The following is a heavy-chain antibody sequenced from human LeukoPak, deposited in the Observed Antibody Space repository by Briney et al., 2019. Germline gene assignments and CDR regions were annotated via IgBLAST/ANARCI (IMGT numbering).Heavy chain of an antibody. CDR3: ARLRITMVQGVIVDDY. V-gene: IGHV1-2*02. CDR1: GYTFTGYY. CDR2: INPNSGGT. Sequence: ASVKVSCKASGYTFTGYYMHWVRQAPGQGLEWMGWINPNSGGTNYAQKFQGRVTMTRDTSISTAYMELSRLRSDDTAVYYCARLRITMVQGVIVDDYWGQGTLVTVSS. D-gene: IGHD3-10*01. J-gene: IGHJ4*02.